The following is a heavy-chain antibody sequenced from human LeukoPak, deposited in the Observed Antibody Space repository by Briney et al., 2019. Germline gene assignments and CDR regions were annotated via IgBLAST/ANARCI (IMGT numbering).Heavy chain of an antibody. D-gene: IGHD6-13*01. CDR2: FYYSGST. V-gene: IGHV4-39*01. Sequence: SETLSLTCNVSGGSIISSSYYWDWIRQPPGKGLGWLGCFYYSGSTYYNPSLKSRVTISVDTSKNQFSLKLSSVTAADTAVYYCARRNRAAAGVDYWGQGTLVTVSS. J-gene: IGHJ4*02. CDR3: ARRNRAAAGVDY. CDR1: GGSIISSSYY.